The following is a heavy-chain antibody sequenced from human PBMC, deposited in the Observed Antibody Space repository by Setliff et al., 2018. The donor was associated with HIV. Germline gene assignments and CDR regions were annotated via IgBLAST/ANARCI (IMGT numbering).Heavy chain of an antibody. V-gene: IGHV3-74*03. D-gene: IGHD3-22*01. Sequence: GGSLRLSCAASGFTFSPYWMHWVRQAPGKGLVWVSRINSDGTSTTYADSVKGRFTISRDNAKNTLYLQMNSLRGEDTAVYYCARDLDPDYYDSSQPGYWGQGTLVTVSS. CDR2: INSDGTST. CDR1: GFTFSPYW. CDR3: ARDLDPDYYDSSQPGY. J-gene: IGHJ4*02.